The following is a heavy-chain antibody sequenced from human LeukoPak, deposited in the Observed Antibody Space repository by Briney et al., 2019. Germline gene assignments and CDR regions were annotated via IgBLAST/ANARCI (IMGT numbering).Heavy chain of an antibody. D-gene: IGHD6-19*01. CDR2: IRSKANSYAT. CDR3: TRPRPGYSSGLYDY. Sequence: GGSLRLSCVASGFTFSNYAMHWVRQASGKGLEWVGRIRSKANSYATAYAASVKGRFTISRDDSKNTAYLQMNSLKTEDTAVYYCTRPRPGYSSGLYDYWGQGTLVTVSS. V-gene: IGHV3-73*01. CDR1: GFTFSNYA. J-gene: IGHJ4*02.